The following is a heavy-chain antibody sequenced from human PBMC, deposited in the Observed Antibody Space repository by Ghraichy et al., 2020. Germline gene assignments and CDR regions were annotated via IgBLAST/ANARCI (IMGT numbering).Heavy chain of an antibody. J-gene: IGHJ4*02. CDR3: AKAIAVAGTSFDY. D-gene: IGHD6-19*01. V-gene: IGHV3-23*01. Sequence: ESLNISCAASGFTFSSYAMSWVRQAPGKGLEWVSAISGSGGSTYYADSVKGRFTISRDNSKNTLYLQMNSLRAEDTAVYYCAKAIAVAGTSFDYWGQGTLVTVSS. CDR2: ISGSGGST. CDR1: GFTFSSYA.